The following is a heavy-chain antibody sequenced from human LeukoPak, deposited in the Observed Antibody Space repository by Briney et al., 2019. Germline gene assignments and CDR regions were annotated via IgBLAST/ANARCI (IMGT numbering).Heavy chain of an antibody. J-gene: IGHJ4*02. CDR3: ARETAAAGSFIAINDY. Sequence: PSETLSLTCAVYGGSFSGYYWSWIRQPPGKGLEWIGETNDSGSTNYNPSLKSRATISEDTSKNQFSLKLTSVTAADTAIYYCARETAAAGSFIAINDYWGQGTLVTVSS. D-gene: IGHD6-13*01. V-gene: IGHV4-34*01. CDR1: GGSFSGYY. CDR2: TNDSGST.